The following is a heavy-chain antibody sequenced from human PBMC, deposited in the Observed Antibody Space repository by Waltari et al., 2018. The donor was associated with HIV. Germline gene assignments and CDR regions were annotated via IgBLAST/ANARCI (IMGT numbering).Heavy chain of an antibody. CDR2: MKPNSGGK. Sequence: QVHLVQSGAQVQKPGASVKVPCTASGSTFPYYHMHWVRQSPGQGRAWVGGMKPNSGGKNNEKKFQDRVTLTRDTFITKVYKELSSLRSDDTAVDYCVRDDRTSTTHRNNWFDPWGQGTLVTVSS. CDR1: GSTFPYYH. J-gene: IGHJ5*02. CDR3: VRDDRTSTTHRNNWFDP. D-gene: IGHD2-2*01. V-gene: IGHV1-2*02.